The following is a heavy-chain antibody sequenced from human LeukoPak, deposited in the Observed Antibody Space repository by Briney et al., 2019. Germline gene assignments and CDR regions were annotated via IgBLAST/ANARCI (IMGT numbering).Heavy chain of an antibody. D-gene: IGHD5-18*01. Sequence: ASVKVSCQASGYTFTSYGISWVRQAPGQALEWMGWISAYNGNTNYAQKLQGRVTMTTDTSTSTAYMELRSLRSDDTAVYYCARGRPDDSYGYGYYLGYWGQGTLVTVSS. CDR2: ISAYNGNT. J-gene: IGHJ4*02. CDR1: GYTFTSYG. CDR3: ARGRPDDSYGYGYYLGY. V-gene: IGHV1-18*01.